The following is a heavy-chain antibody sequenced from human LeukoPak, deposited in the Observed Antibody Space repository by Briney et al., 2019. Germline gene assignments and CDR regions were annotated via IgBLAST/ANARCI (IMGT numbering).Heavy chain of an antibody. J-gene: IGHJ4*02. CDR3: ARDTRGYSYGYRY. CDR2: MNPNSGNT. Sequence: ASVKVSCKVSGYTFTDYYMHWVQQAPGKGLEWMGWMNPNSGNTGYAQKFQGRVTITRNTSISTAYMELSSLRSEDTAVYYCARDTRGYSYGYRYWGQGTLVTVSS. CDR1: GYTFTDYY. V-gene: IGHV1-8*03. D-gene: IGHD5-18*01.